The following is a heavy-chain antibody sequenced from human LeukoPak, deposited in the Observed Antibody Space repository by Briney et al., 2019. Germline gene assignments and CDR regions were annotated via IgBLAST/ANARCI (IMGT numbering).Heavy chain of an antibody. J-gene: IGHJ4*02. CDR1: GFSLSTSGVG. V-gene: IGHV2-5*02. D-gene: IGHD6-19*01. Sequence: SGPTLVKPTQTLTLTCTFSGFSLSTSGVGVGWIRQPPGKALEWLALIYWDDDKRYSPSLKSRLTVTKETSKNQVVLTMTKMDPVDTATYYCAHSDLYSSGWGFDYWGQGTLVTVSS. CDR2: IYWDDDK. CDR3: AHSDLYSSGWGFDY.